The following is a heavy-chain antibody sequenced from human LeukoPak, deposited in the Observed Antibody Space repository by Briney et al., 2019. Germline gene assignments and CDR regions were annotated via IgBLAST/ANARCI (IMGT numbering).Heavy chain of an antibody. CDR1: GFTFSSYS. CDR2: IWYDGSNK. V-gene: IGHV3-33*08. D-gene: IGHD4-23*01. J-gene: IGHJ4*02. CDR3: ATQTAEVIDY. Sequence: PGGSLRLSCAASGFTFSSYSMNWVRQAPGKGLEWVAVIWYDGSNKYYADSVKGRFTISRDNSKNTLYLQMNSLRAEDTAVYYCATQTAEVIDYWGQGTLVTVSS.